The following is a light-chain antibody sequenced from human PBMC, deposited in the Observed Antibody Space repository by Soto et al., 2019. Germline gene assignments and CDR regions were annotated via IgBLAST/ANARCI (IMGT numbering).Light chain of an antibody. J-gene: IGKJ4*01. Sequence: DIQITQSPSSLSSSVLDRFTITCGASQTISGYLNWYQQKPGKAPKLLIYAASSLQSGVPSRFSGSGSGTDFNLTINSLQPEDFATYFCQQSFTTPLTFGGGTKVDI. V-gene: IGKV1-39*01. CDR2: AAS. CDR1: QTISGY. CDR3: QQSFTTPLT.